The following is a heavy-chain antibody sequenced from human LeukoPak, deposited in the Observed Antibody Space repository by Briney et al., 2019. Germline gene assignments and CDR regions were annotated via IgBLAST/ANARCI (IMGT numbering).Heavy chain of an antibody. J-gene: IGHJ4*02. Sequence: ASVKVSCKVSGYTLTELSMHWVRQAPGKGLEWMGGFDPEDGETIYAQKFQGRVTMTEDTSTDTAYMELSSLRSEDTAVYYCARYTGIVGATGRYFDFWGQGTLVTVSS. CDR2: FDPEDGET. D-gene: IGHD1-26*01. CDR3: ARYTGIVGATGRYFDF. V-gene: IGHV1-24*01. CDR1: GYTLTELS.